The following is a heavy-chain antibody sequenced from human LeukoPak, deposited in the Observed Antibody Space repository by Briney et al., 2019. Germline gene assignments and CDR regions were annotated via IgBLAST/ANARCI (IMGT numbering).Heavy chain of an antibody. V-gene: IGHV3-21*01. D-gene: IGHD3-3*01. Sequence: GGSLRLSCAASGLTFSSYSMNWVRQAPGKGLEWVSSISSSSSYIYYADSVKGRFTISRDNAKNSLYLQMDSLRAEDTAVYYCARRGITIFGVVCFYMDVWGKGPRSPSP. CDR2: ISSSSSYI. CDR1: GLTFSSYS. J-gene: IGHJ6*03. CDR3: ARRGITIFGVVCFYMDV.